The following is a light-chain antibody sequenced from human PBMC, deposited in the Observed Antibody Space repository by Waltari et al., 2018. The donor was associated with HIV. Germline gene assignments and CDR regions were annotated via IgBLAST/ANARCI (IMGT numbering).Light chain of an antibody. CDR1: QGIGTD. J-gene: IGKJ3*01. CDR2: DAS. V-gene: IGKV1-13*02. Sequence: QFTQSPSSLSAFVGDIVTINCRATQGIGTDLAWYQQKPGGPPKFLFYDASKLQSEVPPRFSGSGSGRNFSLTISSLQPEDLATYFCQHYNSDPLVAFGPGTKV. CDR3: QHYNSDPLVA.